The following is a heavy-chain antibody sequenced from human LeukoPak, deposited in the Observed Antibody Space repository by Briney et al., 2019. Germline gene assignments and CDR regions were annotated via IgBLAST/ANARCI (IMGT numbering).Heavy chain of an antibody. Sequence: SETLSLTCTVSGGSINSYYWSWIRQPPGKGLQWIGCIHYSGSTNYNPSLKSRVTISVDTSKNQFSLKLSSVTAADTAVYYCARVGAHYYDSSGSIWGQGTMVTLSS. J-gene: IGHJ3*02. CDR3: ARVGAHYYDSSGSI. D-gene: IGHD3-22*01. CDR2: IHYSGST. CDR1: GGSINSYY. V-gene: IGHV4-59*12.